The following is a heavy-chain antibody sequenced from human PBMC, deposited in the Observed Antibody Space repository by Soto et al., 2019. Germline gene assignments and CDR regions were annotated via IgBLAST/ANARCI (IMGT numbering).Heavy chain of an antibody. J-gene: IGHJ4*02. V-gene: IGHV1-69*02. CDR1: GGPYSKYS. CDR2: IIPIFDIT. Sequence: QVQLVQSGTEVKKPGSSVTVSCKASGGPYSKYSISWVRQAPGQGLEWMGGIIPIFDITNYAQKFQGRVTITADNSTSTSYMDLSSLRSEDTAVYYCARSLLGDYYDSDGLDNWGQGTLVTVSS. D-gene: IGHD3-22*01. CDR3: ARSLLGDYYDSDGLDN.